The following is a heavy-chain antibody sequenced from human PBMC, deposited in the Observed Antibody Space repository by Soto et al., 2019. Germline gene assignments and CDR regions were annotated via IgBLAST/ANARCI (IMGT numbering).Heavy chain of an antibody. CDR3: ASERGYRGDFDI. D-gene: IGHD5-12*01. Sequence: SETLSLTCTVSGGSISGYYWSWIRQPPGKGLEWIGYIYYSGSTNCNPSLKSRVTISVDTSKKQFSLKLSSVTAADTAVYYCASERGYRGDFDIWGQGTMVTVSS. J-gene: IGHJ3*02. CDR2: IYYSGST. CDR1: GGSISGYY. V-gene: IGHV4-59*01.